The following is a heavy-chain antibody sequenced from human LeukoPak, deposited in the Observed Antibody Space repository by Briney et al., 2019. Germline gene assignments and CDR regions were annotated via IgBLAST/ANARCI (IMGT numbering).Heavy chain of an antibody. CDR2: INSDGSST. Sequence: PGGSLRLSCAASGFTFSSYWMHWVRQAPGKGLVWVSRINSDGSSTSYADSVKGRFTISRDNAKNTLYLQMNSLRAEDTAVYYCARGSLSSGWYHYYFDYWGQGTLVTVSS. D-gene: IGHD6-19*01. J-gene: IGHJ4*02. CDR1: GFTFSSYW. V-gene: IGHV3-74*01. CDR3: ARGSLSSGWYHYYFDY.